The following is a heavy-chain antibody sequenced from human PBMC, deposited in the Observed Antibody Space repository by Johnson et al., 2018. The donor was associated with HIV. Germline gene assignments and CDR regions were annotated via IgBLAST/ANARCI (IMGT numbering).Heavy chain of an antibody. CDR1: GFTFSSYW. J-gene: IGHJ3*01. CDR2: ISYNGTNK. Sequence: QVQLVESGGGLVQPGGSLRLSCAASGFTFSSYWMSWVRQAPGKGLQWVAVISYNGTNKYYADSVKGRFTISTDNSKNTLYLQMNSLSAEDTARYYCVKSTQASIVRESGPYGGFHFWGQGTMVTVSS. D-gene: IGHD4/OR15-4a*01. CDR3: VKSTQASIVRESGPYGGFHF. V-gene: IGHV3-30*18.